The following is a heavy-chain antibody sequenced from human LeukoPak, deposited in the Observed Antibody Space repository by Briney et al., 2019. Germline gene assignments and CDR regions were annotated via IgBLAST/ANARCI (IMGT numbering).Heavy chain of an antibody. D-gene: IGHD3-10*01. J-gene: IGHJ4*02. CDR1: GFTFSSYA. Sequence: PGGPLRLSCAASGFTFSSYAMSWVRRAPGKGLVWVSAISSNGGGTFYADSVKGQFTISRDNSQNTLYLQMNSLRAEDTAIYYCAKHYGSGTYYNYLDYWGQGTLVTVSS. CDR3: AKHYGSGTYYNYLDY. V-gene: IGHV3-23*01. CDR2: ISSNGGGT.